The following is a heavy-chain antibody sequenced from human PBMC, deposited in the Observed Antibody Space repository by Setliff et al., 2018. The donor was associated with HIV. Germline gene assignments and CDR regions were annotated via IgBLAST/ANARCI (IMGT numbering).Heavy chain of an antibody. V-gene: IGHV1-18*01. D-gene: IGHD6-19*01. J-gene: IGHJ5*02. CDR2: ISPYNGNT. Sequence: ASVKVSCKASGYTFTNYGISWVRQAPGQGLEWMEWISPYNGNTNYAQKLQGRVTMTTDTSTSTAYMELRSLRSDDTAVYYCARDLYSSGWPNWFDPWGQGTLVTVSS. CDR1: GYTFTNYG. CDR3: ARDLYSSGWPNWFDP.